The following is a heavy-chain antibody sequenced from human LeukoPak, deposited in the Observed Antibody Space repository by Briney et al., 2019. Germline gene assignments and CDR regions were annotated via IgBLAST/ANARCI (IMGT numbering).Heavy chain of an antibody. Sequence: GGSLRLSCEASGFTLSSYGMSWVRPAPGKGLGWVSAISGGGGGPYYADSVKGRFTLSRDNSKNTLYLQMNSLRAEDAAVYFCAKRVAHSSGAYWDYWGQGILVTVSS. CDR3: AKRVAHSSGAYWDY. CDR1: GFTLSSYG. J-gene: IGHJ4*02. V-gene: IGHV3-23*01. D-gene: IGHD6-19*01. CDR2: ISGGGGGP.